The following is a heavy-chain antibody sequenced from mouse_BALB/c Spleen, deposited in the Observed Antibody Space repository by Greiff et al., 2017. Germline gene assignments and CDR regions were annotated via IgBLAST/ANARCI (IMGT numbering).Heavy chain of an antibody. CDR1: GFTFTDYY. V-gene: IGHV7-3*02. CDR2: IRNKANGYTT. Sequence: EVKLVESGGGLVQPGGSLRLSCATSGFTFTDYYMSWVRQPPGKALEWLGFIRNKANGYTTEYSASVKGRFTISRDNSQSILYLQMNTLRAEDSATYYCARGVSYYFDYWGQGTTLTVSS. J-gene: IGHJ2*01. CDR3: ARGVSYYFDY.